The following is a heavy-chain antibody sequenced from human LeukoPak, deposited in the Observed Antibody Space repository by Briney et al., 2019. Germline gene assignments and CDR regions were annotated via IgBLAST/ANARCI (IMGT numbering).Heavy chain of an antibody. CDR2: ISTSGSTI. J-gene: IGHJ3*02. V-gene: IGHV3-11*04. CDR3: AKDTHTAMVTGAFDI. D-gene: IGHD5-18*01. CDR1: GFTFSDYY. Sequence: GGSLRLSCAASGFTFSDYYMSWIRQAPGKGLEWVSYISTSGSTIYYADSVKGRFTISRDNAKNTLYLQMNSLRAEDTAVYYCAKDTHTAMVTGAFDIWGQGTMVTVSS.